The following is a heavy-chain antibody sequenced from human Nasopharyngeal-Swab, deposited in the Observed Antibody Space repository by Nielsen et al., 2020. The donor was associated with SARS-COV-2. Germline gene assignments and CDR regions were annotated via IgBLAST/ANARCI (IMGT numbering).Heavy chain of an antibody. CDR2: IIPIFGTA. J-gene: IGHJ6*02. V-gene: IGHV1-69*13. D-gene: IGHD3-10*01. CDR3: ARKRRGYYYYGMDV. Sequence: SVKVSCKASGGTFSSYAKSWVRQPPGQGLEWMGGIIPIFGTANYAQKFQGRVTITADESTSTAYMELSSLRSEDTAVYYCARKRRGYYYYGMDVWGQGTTVTVSS. CDR1: GGTFSSYA.